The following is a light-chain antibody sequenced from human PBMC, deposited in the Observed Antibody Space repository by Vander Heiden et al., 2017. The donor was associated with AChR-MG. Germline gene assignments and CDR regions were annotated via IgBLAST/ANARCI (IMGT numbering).Light chain of an antibody. J-gene: IGKJ5*01. Sequence: ELVLTQSPGTLSLSPGERGTLSCRASQSVSRNFLAWYQQKPGQAPRLLIYGASSRATGIPDRFSGSGSGTDFTLTISRLEPEDFAVYYCQQDGSSPITFGQGTRLEIK. CDR2: GAS. CDR3: QQDGSSPIT. V-gene: IGKV3-20*01. CDR1: QSVSRNF.